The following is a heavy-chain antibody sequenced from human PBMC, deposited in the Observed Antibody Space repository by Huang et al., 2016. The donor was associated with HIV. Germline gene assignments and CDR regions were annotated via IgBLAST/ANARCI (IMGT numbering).Heavy chain of an antibody. CDR1: GFTFSSYG. V-gene: IGHV3-30*18. CDR2: VSYYETAK. D-gene: IGHD6-13*01. CDR3: AKDFQAATGGNTFDY. Sequence: QVQLVESGGGVVQPGRSLRLSCAASGFTFSSYGMHWVRQAPGKGLEWVAFVSYYETAKYEADAVKGRFTISRDNSKNTLYLQMNSLRIEDTAVYYCAKDFQAATGGNTFDYWGQGTLVTVSS. J-gene: IGHJ4*02.